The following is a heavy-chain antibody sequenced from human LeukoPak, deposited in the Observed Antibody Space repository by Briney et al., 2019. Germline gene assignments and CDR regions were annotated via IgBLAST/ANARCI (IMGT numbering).Heavy chain of an antibody. CDR3: ARGGLEWLFYNWFDP. D-gene: IGHD3-3*01. V-gene: IGHV4-34*01. CDR2: INHSGST. CDR1: GGSFSGYY. Sequence: SETLSLTCAVYGGSFSGYYWSWIRQPPGKGLEGIGEINHSGSTNYNPSLTSRGTISVDTSKNKLSLTLSSVPAADTAVYYCARGGLEWLFYNWFDPWGQGTLVTVSS. J-gene: IGHJ5*02.